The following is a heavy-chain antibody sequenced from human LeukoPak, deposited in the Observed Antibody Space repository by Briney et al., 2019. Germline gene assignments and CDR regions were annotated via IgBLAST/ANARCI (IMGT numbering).Heavy chain of an antibody. J-gene: IGHJ4*03. V-gene: IGHV3-7*03. CDR3: AREFGYRGYIDY. Sequence: GGSLRLSCAASGFTFSNYWMSWVRQAPGKGLDRVANIDHIEREKYYVDSVKGRFTISRDNAKNSLYLQINSLRADDTGVYYCAREFGYRGYIDYWGLGTLVTVSS. CDR2: IDHIEREK. CDR1: GFTFSNYW. D-gene: IGHD5-12*01.